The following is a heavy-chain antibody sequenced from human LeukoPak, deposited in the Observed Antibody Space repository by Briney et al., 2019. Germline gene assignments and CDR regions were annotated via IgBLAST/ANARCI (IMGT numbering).Heavy chain of an antibody. J-gene: IGHJ4*02. CDR3: ARAPQYYSSSSVFDY. CDR2: INHSGST. D-gene: IGHD6-6*01. V-gene: IGHV4-34*01. CDR1: GGSFSGYY. Sequence: SETLSLTCAVYGGSFSGYYWSWIRQPPGKGLEWIGEINHSGSTNYNPSLKSRVTISVDTSKNQFSLKLSSVTAADTAVYYCARAPQYYSSSSVFDYWGQGTLVTVSS.